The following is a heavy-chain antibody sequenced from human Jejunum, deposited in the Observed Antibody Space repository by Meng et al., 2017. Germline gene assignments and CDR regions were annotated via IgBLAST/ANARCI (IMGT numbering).Heavy chain of an antibody. CDR3: ARERWEDYESRGFDP. CDR2: IHYIGSA. J-gene: IGHJ5*02. CDR1: GGSISSDDYY. V-gene: IGHV4-30-4*01. D-gene: IGHD3-22*01. Sequence: QVQLQESGPGLVKPSQTLSPTCTVSGGSISSDDYYWSWLRQPPGKGLEWIGYIHYIGSAFYHPALKSRATVSVDTSKNQFSLELKSVTAADTALYYCARERWEDYESRGFDPWGQGTLVTVSS.